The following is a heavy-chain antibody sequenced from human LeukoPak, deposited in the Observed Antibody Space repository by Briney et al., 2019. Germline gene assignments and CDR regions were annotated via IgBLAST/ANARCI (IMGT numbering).Heavy chain of an antibody. CDR1: GFTLSSYA. CDR3: AKKDSSGYYGEFGAFDI. Sequence: PGGSLRLSCAASGFTLSSYAMSWVRQAPGKGLEWVSAISGSGGSTYYADSVKGRFTISRDNSKNTLYLQMNSLRAEDTAVYYCAKKDSSGYYGEFGAFDIWGQGTMVTVSS. J-gene: IGHJ3*02. D-gene: IGHD3-22*01. CDR2: ISGSGGST. V-gene: IGHV3-23*01.